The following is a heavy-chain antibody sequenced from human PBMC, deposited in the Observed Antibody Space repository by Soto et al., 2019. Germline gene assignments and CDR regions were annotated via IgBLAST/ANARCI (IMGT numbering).Heavy chain of an antibody. CDR3: ARSLSMVRGVPFDY. Sequence: SETLSLTCAVYGGSFSGYYWSWIRQPPGKGLEWIGEINHSGSTNYNPSLKSRVTISVDTSKNQFSLKLSSVTAADTAVYYCARSLSMVRGVPFDYWGQGTLVTVSS. J-gene: IGHJ4*02. V-gene: IGHV4-34*01. D-gene: IGHD3-10*01. CDR1: GGSFSGYY. CDR2: INHSGST.